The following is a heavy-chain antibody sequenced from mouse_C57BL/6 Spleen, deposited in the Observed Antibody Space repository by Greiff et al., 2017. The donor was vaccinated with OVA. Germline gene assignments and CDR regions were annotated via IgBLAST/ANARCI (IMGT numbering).Heavy chain of an antibody. CDR3: ARSEYPYYAMDY. V-gene: IGHV2-2*01. J-gene: IGHJ4*01. D-gene: IGHD2-10*02. Sequence: VKVVESGPGLVQPSQSLSITCTVSGFSLTSYGVHWVRQSPGKGLEWLGVIWSGGSTDYNAAFISRLSISKDNSKSQVFFKMNSLQADDTAIYYCARSEYPYYAMDYWGQGTSVTVSS. CDR2: IWSGGST. CDR1: GFSLTSYG.